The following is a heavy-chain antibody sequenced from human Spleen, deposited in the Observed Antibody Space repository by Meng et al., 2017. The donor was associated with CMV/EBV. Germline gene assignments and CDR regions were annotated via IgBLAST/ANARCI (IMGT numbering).Heavy chain of an antibody. J-gene: IGHJ4*02. CDR3: ARLPTPFYCGGDCYYYFDY. CDR2: IYPGDSDT. V-gene: IGHV5-51*01. D-gene: IGHD2-21*01. Sequence: GESLKISCKGSGYTFTDHWIGWVRQMPGKGLEWMGVIYPGDSDTRYSPSFQDQVTISADRSISTAYLQWSSLKASDSAIYYCARLPTPFYCGGDCYYYFDYWGQGTLVTVS. CDR1: GYTFTDHW.